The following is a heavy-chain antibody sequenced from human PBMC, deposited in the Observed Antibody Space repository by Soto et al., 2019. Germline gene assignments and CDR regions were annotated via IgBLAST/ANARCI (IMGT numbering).Heavy chain of an antibody. D-gene: IGHD3-22*01. CDR1: GGTFRSYS. J-gene: IGHJ6*02. V-gene: IGHV1-69*01. CDR2: LIPIFDIT. CDR3: ARPDEGGYSSNHHYYYALDV. Sequence: QVQLVQSGAEVKKPGSSVKVSCKASGGTFRSYSISWVRQAPGQGLEWMGGLIPIFDITNSAQKFQGRVTITADESTTTAYMELSSLGSDDTAVYYCARPDEGGYSSNHHYYYALDVWGQGTTVTV.